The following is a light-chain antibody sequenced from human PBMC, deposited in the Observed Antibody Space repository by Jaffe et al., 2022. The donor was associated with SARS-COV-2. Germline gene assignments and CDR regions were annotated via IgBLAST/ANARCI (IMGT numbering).Light chain of an antibody. CDR2: END. CDR1: KLHTKY. CDR3: QTWDSTTGV. V-gene: IGLV3-1*01. Sequence: SYELTQPPSVSVSPGQTASITCSGDKLHTKYASWYQQKPGQSPVLVLYENDKRPSGIPERFSGSKSGNTATLTISGTQAIDEADYYCQTWDSTTGVFGTGTKVTVL. J-gene: IGLJ1*01.